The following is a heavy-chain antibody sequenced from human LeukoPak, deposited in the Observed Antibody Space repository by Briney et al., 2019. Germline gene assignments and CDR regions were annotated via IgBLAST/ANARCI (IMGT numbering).Heavy chain of an antibody. J-gene: IGHJ4*02. CDR3: ARDSAMIVVVSETLDY. CDR2: ISSSSSYI. D-gene: IGHD3-22*01. CDR1: GFTFNTYN. V-gene: IGHV3-21*01. Sequence: PGGSLRLSCAASGFTFNTYNMNWLRQAPGKGLEWVSSISSSSSYIYYADSVKGRFTISRDNAKNSLYLQMNSLRAEDTAVYYCARDSAMIVVVSETLDYWGQGTLVTVSS.